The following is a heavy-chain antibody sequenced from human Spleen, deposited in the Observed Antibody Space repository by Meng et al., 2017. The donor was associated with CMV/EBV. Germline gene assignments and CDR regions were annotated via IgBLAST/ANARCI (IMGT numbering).Heavy chain of an antibody. D-gene: IGHD3/OR15-3a*01. CDR3: ARGNLVRFWTGYYPLLDAFDI. CDR2: IYHNANV. Sequence: SETLSLTCTISGGSISSSNYYWGWIRQSPGKGLEWIGNIYHNANVYYNPSLKSRIAILVDTSKNQFSLKLSSVTAADTAVYYCARGNLVRFWTGYYPLLDAFDIWGQGTRVTVSS. CDR1: GGSISSSNYY. J-gene: IGHJ3*02. V-gene: IGHV4-39*07.